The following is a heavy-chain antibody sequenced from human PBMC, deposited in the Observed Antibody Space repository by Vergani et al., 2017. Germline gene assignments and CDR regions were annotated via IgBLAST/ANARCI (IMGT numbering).Heavy chain of an antibody. CDR2: ISWNSGSI. Sequence: EVQLVESGGGLVQPGRSLRLSCAASGFTFDDYAMHWVRQAPGKGLEWVSGISWNSGSIGYADSVKGRFTISRDNAKNSLYLQMNSLRAEDTALYYCAKGQKPTRNYGMDVWGQGTTVTVSS. CDR3: AKGQKPTRNYGMDV. J-gene: IGHJ6*02. CDR1: GFTFDDYA. V-gene: IGHV3-9*01.